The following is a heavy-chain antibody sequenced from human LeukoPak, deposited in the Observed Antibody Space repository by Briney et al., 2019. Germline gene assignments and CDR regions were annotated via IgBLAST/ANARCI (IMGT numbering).Heavy chain of an antibody. Sequence: GGSLRLSCAASGFTLSNYSMHWVRQAPGKGLEFVSAISKNGRNTYYGNSMKGRFTISRDISKNTLYLQMGSLRPEDMAVYYCARVDSGSACASWGQGILVTVSS. CDR3: ARVDSGSACAS. CDR2: ISKNGRNT. J-gene: IGHJ1*01. V-gene: IGHV3-64*01. D-gene: IGHD6-19*01. CDR1: GFTLSNYS.